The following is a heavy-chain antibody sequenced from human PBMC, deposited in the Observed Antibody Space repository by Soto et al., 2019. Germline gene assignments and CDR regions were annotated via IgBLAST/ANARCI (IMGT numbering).Heavy chain of an antibody. CDR1: GGTFSSYA. D-gene: IGHD3-9*01. CDR2: IIPIFGTA. J-gene: IGHJ6*02. V-gene: IGHV1-69*06. CDR3: ARGPAPTIRADYYYYGMDV. Sequence: QVQLVQSGAEVKKPGSSVKVSCKASGGTFSSYAISWVRQAPGQGLEWMGGIIPIFGTANYAQKFQGRVTITADKSTSTAYMELSSLRSEDTAVYYCARGPAPTIRADYYYYGMDVWGQGTTVTVSS.